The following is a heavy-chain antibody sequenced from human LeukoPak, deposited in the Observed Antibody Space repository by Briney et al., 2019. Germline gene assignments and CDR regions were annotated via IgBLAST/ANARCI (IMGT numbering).Heavy chain of an antibody. D-gene: IGHD6-13*01. CDR3: ARGKSTGWYSSSWYPPFFDY. V-gene: IGHV4-34*01. J-gene: IGHJ4*02. CDR2: INHSGST. Sequence: SETLSLTCAVYGGSFSGYYWSWISQPPGKGLEWIGEINHSGSTNYNPSLKSRVTISVDTSKNQFSLKLSSVTAADTAVYYCARGKSTGWYSSSWYPPFFDYWGQGTLVTVSS. CDR1: GGSFSGYY.